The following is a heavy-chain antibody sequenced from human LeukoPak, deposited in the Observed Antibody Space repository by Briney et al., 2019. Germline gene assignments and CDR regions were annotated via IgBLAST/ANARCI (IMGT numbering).Heavy chain of an antibody. Sequence: GGSLRLSCAASGFTFSTYAMHWVRQAPGKGLEWVSGISWNSGSIGYADSVKGRFTISRDNAKNSLYLQMNSLRAEDMALYYCAKDTTHSAKSHAFDIWGQGTMVTVSS. V-gene: IGHV3-9*03. CDR1: GFTFSTYA. J-gene: IGHJ3*02. CDR2: ISWNSGSI. CDR3: AKDTTHSAKSHAFDI. D-gene: IGHD4-11*01.